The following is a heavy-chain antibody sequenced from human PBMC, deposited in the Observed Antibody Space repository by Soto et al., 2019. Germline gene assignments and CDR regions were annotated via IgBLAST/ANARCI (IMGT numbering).Heavy chain of an antibody. CDR3: AKDPDYGGNSGYFDY. V-gene: IGHV3-23*01. D-gene: IGHD4-17*01. CDR1: GFTFSSYA. J-gene: IGHJ4*02. CDR2: ISGSGGST. Sequence: GSLRLSCAASGFTFSSYAMSWVRQAPGKGLEWVSAISGSGGSTYYADSVKGRFTISRDNSKNTLYLQMNSLRAEDTAVYYCAKDPDYGGNSGYFDYWGQGTLVTVSS.